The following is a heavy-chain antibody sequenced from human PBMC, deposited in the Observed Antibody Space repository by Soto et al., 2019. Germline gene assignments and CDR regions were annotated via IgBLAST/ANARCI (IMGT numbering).Heavy chain of an antibody. V-gene: IGHV1-2*02. CDR2: INPATGAA. CDR1: GYPVTAYY. Sequence: QLHLVQSGAVVKKPGASVTVSCSASGYPVTAYYMHWVRQAPGRGLEWMGGINPATGAAKYTQTFQGRVTVSREQFNSTRFQEPSGLTSGGTAVFYWARGGGVGVAGSAAFDMWGQGTLVTVSS. CDR3: ARGGGVGVAGSAAFDM. D-gene: IGHD3-3*01. J-gene: IGHJ3*02.